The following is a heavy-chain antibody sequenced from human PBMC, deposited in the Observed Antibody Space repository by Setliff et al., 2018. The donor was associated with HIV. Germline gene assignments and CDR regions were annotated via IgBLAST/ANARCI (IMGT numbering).Heavy chain of an antibody. CDR2: VSSNGNIP. CDR3: AKGFRPVDTALVSGPTY. J-gene: IGHJ4*02. D-gene: IGHD5-18*01. V-gene: IGHV3-64D*06. CDR1: GFTFSSYA. Sequence: GGSLRLSCSASGFTFSSYAMHWVRQAPGKGLEYVSAVSSNGNIPYYAGSVKGHFTVSRDNSKNTLYLQMNSLRADDTAIYYCAKGFRPVDTALVSGPTYWGQGIRVTVSS.